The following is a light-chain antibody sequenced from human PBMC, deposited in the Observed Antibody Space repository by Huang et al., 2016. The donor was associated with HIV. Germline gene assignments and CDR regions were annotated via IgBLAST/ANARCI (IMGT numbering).Light chain of an antibody. J-gene: IGKJ1*01. CDR1: QSLLHSSNDENS. Sequence: DIVMTQSPDSMTVSLGERATINCKSSQSLLHSSNDENSLAWYQQKPGQPPKVLIYWASTRESGVPDRFIGSGSGTDFTLTISNLRAEDVAIYFCHQYYTTPQTFGQGTKVAIK. CDR3: HQYYTTPQT. V-gene: IGKV4-1*01. CDR2: WAS.